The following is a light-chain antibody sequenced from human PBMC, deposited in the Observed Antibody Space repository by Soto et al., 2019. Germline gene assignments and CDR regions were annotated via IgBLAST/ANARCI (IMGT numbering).Light chain of an antibody. CDR1: ISDVGSHNL. J-gene: IGLJ1*01. CDR2: EVI. V-gene: IGLV2-23*02. Sequence: QSALTQPASVSGSPGQSITISCTGTISDVGSHNLVSWYQQHPGRAPKLIIYEVIKRPSGVSSRFPGSKSGNTASLTISGLQTDDEADYHCCSFAGSNPFPYVFGTGTKVTVL. CDR3: CSFAGSNPFPYV.